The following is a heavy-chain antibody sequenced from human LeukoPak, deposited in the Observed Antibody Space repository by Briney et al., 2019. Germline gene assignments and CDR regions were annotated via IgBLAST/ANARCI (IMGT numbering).Heavy chain of an antibody. CDR1: GGSINSDSYY. Sequence: SQTLSLTCTVSGGSINSDSYYWSWIRQPAGKGLEWIGRIYTSGSTNYNPSLKSRVTISVDTSKNQFSLKLSSVTAADTAVYYCARGSNTYYYGSGSYYKIWGQGTLVTVSS. CDR2: IYTSGST. J-gene: IGHJ4*02. D-gene: IGHD3-10*01. V-gene: IGHV4-61*02. CDR3: ARGSNTYYYGSGSYYKI.